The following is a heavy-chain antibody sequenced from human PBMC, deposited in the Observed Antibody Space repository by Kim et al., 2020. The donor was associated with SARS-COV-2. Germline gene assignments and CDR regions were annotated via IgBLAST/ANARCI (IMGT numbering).Heavy chain of an antibody. CDR1: GGSISSSSYY. Sequence: SETLSLTCTASGGSISSSSYYWGWIRQPPGKGLEWIGSIYHSGRTYYSSSLKRRLTISVDTSKNQFSLKLSSVTAADTAVYYCARQGLAAGWFDPWGQGTLVTVSS. V-gene: IGHV4-39*01. CDR3: ARQGLAAGWFDP. CDR2: IYHSGRT. J-gene: IGHJ5*02. D-gene: IGHD6-25*01.